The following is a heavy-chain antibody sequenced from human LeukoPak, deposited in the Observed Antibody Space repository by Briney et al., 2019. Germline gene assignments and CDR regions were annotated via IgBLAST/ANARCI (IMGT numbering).Heavy chain of an antibody. CDR1: GFTFSSYG. CDR2: ISHDGSNK. D-gene: IGHD3-22*01. CDR3: AKSDSVSVIRAPFDY. V-gene: IGHV3-30*18. J-gene: IGHJ4*02. Sequence: PGGSLRLSCAASGFTFSSYGMHWVRQAPGKGLEWVAVISHDGSNKYYADSVKGRFTISRDNSKNTLYLQMNSLRAEDTAVYYCAKSDSVSVIRAPFDYWGQGTLVTVSS.